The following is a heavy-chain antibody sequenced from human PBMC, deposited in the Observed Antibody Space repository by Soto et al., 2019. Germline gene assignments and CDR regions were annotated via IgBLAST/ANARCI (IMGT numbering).Heavy chain of an antibody. Sequence: XSVKVSCHASGYTFTCYYMHWVRQAPGQGLECMGWINPNSGGTNYAQKFQGRVTMTRDTSISTAYMELSRLRSDDTAVYYCAVEPVFFGYWGQGTLVTVSS. CDR3: AVEPVFFGY. CDR2: INPNSGGT. CDR1: GYTFTCYY. J-gene: IGHJ4*02. V-gene: IGHV1-2*02.